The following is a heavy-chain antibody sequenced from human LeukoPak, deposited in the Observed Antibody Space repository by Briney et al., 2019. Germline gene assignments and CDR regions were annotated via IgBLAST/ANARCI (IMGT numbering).Heavy chain of an antibody. CDR1: GFTFDDYA. CDR3: AKARESWLAAPFDY. D-gene: IGHD6-6*01. V-gene: IGHV3-9*03. CDR2: ISWNSGSI. Sequence: PGRSLRLSCAASGFTFDDYAMQWVRQAPGKGLEWVSGISWNSGSIGYADSVKGRFTISRDNAKNSLYLQMNSLRAEDMALYHCAKARESWLAAPFDYWGQGTLITVSS. J-gene: IGHJ4*02.